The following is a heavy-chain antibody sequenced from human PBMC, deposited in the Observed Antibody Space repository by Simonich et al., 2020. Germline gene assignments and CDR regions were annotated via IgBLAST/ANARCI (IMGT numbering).Heavy chain of an antibody. CDR3: ARWAYSSSYFDY. V-gene: IGHV4-39*01. CDR1: GGSISSSSYY. CDR2: IYYSEST. Sequence: QLQLQESGPGLVKPSETLSLTCTVSGGSISSSSYYWGWIRQPPGKGLEWIGSIYYSESTYYNPSHKSRVTISGDTSKNQFSLKLSAVTAADTAVYYCARWAYSSSYFDYWGQGTLVTVSS. D-gene: IGHD6-6*01. J-gene: IGHJ4*02.